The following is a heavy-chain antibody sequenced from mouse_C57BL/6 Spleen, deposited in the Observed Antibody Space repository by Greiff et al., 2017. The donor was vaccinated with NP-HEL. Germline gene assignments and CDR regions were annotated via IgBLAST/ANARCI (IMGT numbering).Heavy chain of an antibody. J-gene: IGHJ1*03. Sequence: VQLQQSGPELVKPGASVKISCKASGYAFSSSWMNWVKQRPGKGLEWIGRIYPGDGDTNYNGKLKGKATLTADKSSSTAYMQLSSLTSEDSAVYFCETRAVITTVVGTGYFDVWGTGTTVTVSS. CDR1: GYAFSSSW. V-gene: IGHV1-82*01. CDR2: IYPGDGDT. D-gene: IGHD1-1*01. CDR3: ETRAVITTVVGTGYFDV.